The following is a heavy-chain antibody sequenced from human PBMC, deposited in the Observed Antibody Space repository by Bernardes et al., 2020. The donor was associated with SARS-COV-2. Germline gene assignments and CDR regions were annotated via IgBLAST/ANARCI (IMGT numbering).Heavy chain of an antibody. CDR2: IWYDGSKK. Sequence: GGSLSLSCAASGFTFSSYGMHWVRQAPGKGLEWVAVIWYDGSKKYYADSVKGRFTISRDNSKSTLYLQMNSLRAEDTAVYYCARTRDPSTRGYYDMDVWGQGTTVTVSS. V-gene: IGHV3-33*01. CDR3: ARTRDPSTRGYYDMDV. CDR1: GFTFSSYG. D-gene: IGHD3-10*01. J-gene: IGHJ6*02.